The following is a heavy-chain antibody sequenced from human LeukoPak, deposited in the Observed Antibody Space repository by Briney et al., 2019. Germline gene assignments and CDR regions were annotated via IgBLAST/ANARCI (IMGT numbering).Heavy chain of an antibody. J-gene: IGHJ4*02. CDR1: GYSISSGYY. D-gene: IGHD1-1*01. Sequence: SETLSLTCTVSGYSISSGYYWGWIRQPPGKGLEWIGSIYHSGSTYYNPSLKSRVTISVDTSKNQFSLKLSSVTAADTAVYYCARRTGTASFDYWGQGPRSPSPQ. CDR3: ARRTGTASFDY. CDR2: IYHSGST. V-gene: IGHV4-38-2*02.